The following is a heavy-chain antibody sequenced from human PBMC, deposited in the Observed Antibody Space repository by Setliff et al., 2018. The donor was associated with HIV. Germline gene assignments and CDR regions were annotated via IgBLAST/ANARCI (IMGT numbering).Heavy chain of an antibody. V-gene: IGHV4-61*09. Sequence: SETRSLACSVAGGSIGSGNYYWGWTRQPAGKGLEWIGHIHTAGAIKYNPSIKTRITISVDKSKNQCSLKLNSVTAADTAMYDCERGCQSRGYGIELWGQGTLVTVSS. CDR2: IHTAGAI. CDR3: ERGCQSRGYGIEL. J-gene: IGHJ4*02. D-gene: IGHD5-12*01. CDR1: GGSIGSGNYY.